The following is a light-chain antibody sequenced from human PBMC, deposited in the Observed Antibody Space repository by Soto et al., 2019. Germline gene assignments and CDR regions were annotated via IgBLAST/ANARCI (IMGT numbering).Light chain of an antibody. CDR3: SSFTTTSTHV. Sequence: QSALTQPASVSGSPGQSITISCTGTSSDVGGFDYVSWYQHLPGKAPKLIIYEVTNRPSGVSHRFSGSKSAYTASLTISGLQAEDEADYYCSSFTTTSTHVFGTGTKLTVL. CDR1: SSDVGGFDY. CDR2: EVT. V-gene: IGLV2-14*01. J-gene: IGLJ1*01.